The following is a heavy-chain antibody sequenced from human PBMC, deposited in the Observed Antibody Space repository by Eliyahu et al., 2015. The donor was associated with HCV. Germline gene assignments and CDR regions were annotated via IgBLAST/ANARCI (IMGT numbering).Heavy chain of an antibody. V-gene: IGHV4-59*01. CDR3: ASGGGGIAVAGTGGWFDP. CDR1: GGPIPTXY. CDR2: IHFSGST. D-gene: IGHD6-19*01. Sequence: QVQLQESGPGLVKPSETLSLTCTVSGGPIPTXYWXWIRQPPGKGLEWIGYIHFSGSTTHNPSLKSRVTISVDTSQNQFSLTLTSVTAADTAVYYCASGGGGIAVAGTGGWFDPWGQGTLVTVSS. J-gene: IGHJ5*02.